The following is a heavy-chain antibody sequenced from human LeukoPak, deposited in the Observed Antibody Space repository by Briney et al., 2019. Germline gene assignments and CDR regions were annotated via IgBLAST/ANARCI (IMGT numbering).Heavy chain of an antibody. V-gene: IGHV3-74*01. CDR2: TNSDGSTT. Sequence: HAGRSLRLSCAASGFTFSRNWMDWVRQAPGKGLVWISRTNSDGSTTDYADSVRGRFTISRDNTKNTLYLPLSSLRAQATTPHYCARGRQDYWGQGTLVTVSS. J-gene: IGHJ4*02. CDR3: ARGRQDY. CDR1: GFTFSRNW.